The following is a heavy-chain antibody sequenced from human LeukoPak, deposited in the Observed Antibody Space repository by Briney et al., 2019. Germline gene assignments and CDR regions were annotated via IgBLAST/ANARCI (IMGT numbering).Heavy chain of an antibody. CDR1: GGSISSGDYY. CDR2: IYTSGST. CDR3: ARLHGVTDAFDI. V-gene: IGHV4-61*02. D-gene: IGHD5-18*01. Sequence: SQTLSLTCTVSGGSISSGDYYWSWIRQPAGKGLEWIGRIYTSGSTNYNPSLKSRVTISVDTSKNQFSLKLSSVTAADTAVYYCARLHGVTDAFDIWGQGTMVTVSS. J-gene: IGHJ3*02.